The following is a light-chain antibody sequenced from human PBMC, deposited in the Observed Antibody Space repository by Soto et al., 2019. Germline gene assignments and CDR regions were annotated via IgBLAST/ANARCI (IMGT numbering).Light chain of an antibody. CDR2: EVS. CDR1: SSDVGGYKY. V-gene: IGLV2-14*01. Sequence: QSALTQPASVSGSPGQSITISCSGTSSDVGGYKYVSWYQQHPGKAPKLMIYEVSNRPSGVSDRFSGSKSGNTASLTISGLQAEDEADYYCCSYTRSTPYVFGTGTKVTVL. J-gene: IGLJ1*01. CDR3: CSYTRSTPYV.